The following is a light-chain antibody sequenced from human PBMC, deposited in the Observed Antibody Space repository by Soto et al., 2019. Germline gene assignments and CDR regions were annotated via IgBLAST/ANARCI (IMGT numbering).Light chain of an antibody. Sequence: AIRMTQSPSSLSASAGDRVAIACRASQDVGRYLAWYQQKPGQAPKLLIYGASTLQSGVPSRCGGGGSGTDFTLTISCLQSEDFATYYCQHYKNYPWTFGQGTKVEIK. J-gene: IGKJ1*01. CDR2: GAS. CDR3: QHYKNYPWT. V-gene: IGKV1-8*01. CDR1: QDVGRY.